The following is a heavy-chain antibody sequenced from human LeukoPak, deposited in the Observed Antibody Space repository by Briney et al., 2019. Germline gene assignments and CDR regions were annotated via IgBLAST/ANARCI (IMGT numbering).Heavy chain of an antibody. Sequence: SGPALVKPTQTLTLTCTFSGFSLSTSGMCVSWIRQPPGKALEWLARIDWDDDKYYSTSLKTRLTISKDTSKNQVVLTMTNMDPVDTATYYCARMSIPLGYCSSTSCYRALDYYYYMDVWGKGTTVTVSS. D-gene: IGHD2-2*01. CDR1: GFSLSTSGMC. J-gene: IGHJ6*03. V-gene: IGHV2-70*11. CDR3: ARMSIPLGYCSSTSCYRALDYYYYMDV. CDR2: IDWDDDK.